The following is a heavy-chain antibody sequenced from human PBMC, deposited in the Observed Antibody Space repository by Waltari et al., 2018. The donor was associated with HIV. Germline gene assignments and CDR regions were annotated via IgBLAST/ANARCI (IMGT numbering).Heavy chain of an antibody. D-gene: IGHD1-26*01. CDR2: ISSSGSTI. V-gene: IGHV3-11*01. Sequence: GSLRLSCAASGFTFSDYYMSWIRQAPGKGLEWVSYISSSGSTIYYADSVKGRFTISRDNAKNSLFLQMNSLRAEDMALYYCARGRERSGMDVWGQGTTVTVSS. CDR1: GFTFSDYY. CDR3: ARGRERSGMDV. J-gene: IGHJ6*02.